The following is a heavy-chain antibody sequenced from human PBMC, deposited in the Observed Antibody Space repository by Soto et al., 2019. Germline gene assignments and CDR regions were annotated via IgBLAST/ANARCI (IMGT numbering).Heavy chain of an antibody. Sequence: EVQLVESGGGLVQPGGSLRLSCAASGFTFSSYEMNWVRQAPGKGLEWVSYISSSGSTIYYADSVKGRFTISRDNAKNSLYLQMNSLRAEDTAVYYCARGAAACTLHFDYWGQGTLVTVSS. CDR1: GFTFSSYE. D-gene: IGHD6-13*01. CDR2: ISSSGSTI. CDR3: ARGAAACTLHFDY. J-gene: IGHJ4*02. V-gene: IGHV3-48*03.